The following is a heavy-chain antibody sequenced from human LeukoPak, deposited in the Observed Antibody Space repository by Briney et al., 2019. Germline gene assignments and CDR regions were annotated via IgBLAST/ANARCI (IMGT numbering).Heavy chain of an antibody. V-gene: IGHV4-34*01. CDR1: GGSFSGYY. CDR2: INHSGST. D-gene: IGHD2-2*02. J-gene: IGHJ4*02. CDR3: ARGYCSSTSCYRGRFDY. Sequence: PSETLSLTCAVHGGSFSGYYWSWVRQPPGKGLEWIGEINHSGSTNYNPSLKSRVTISVDTSKNQFSLKLSSVTAADTAVYYCARGYCSSTSCYRGRFDYWGQGTLVTVSS.